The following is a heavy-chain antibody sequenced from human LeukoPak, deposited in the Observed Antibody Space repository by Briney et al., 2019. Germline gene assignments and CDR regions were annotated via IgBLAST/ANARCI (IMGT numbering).Heavy chain of an antibody. J-gene: IGHJ6*03. CDR3: LRDYYDSSGYYLGIGGYYYYYMDV. V-gene: IGHV3-20*04. D-gene: IGHD3-22*01. CDR2: INWDGGST. CDR1: GFTFDDYG. Sequence: PGGSLRLSCAASGFTFDDYGMSWVRQAPGKGLEWVSGINWDGGSTGYADSVKGRFTISRDNAKNSLYLQMNSLRAEDTALYYCLRDYYDSSGYYLGIGGYYYYYMDVWGKGTTVTVSS.